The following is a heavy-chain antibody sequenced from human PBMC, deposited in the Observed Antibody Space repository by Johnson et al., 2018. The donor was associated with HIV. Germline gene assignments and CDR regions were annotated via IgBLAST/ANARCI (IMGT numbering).Heavy chain of an antibody. CDR1: GFTFSSYG. D-gene: IGHD6-19*01. CDR3: ARVKQWLLRGGTDAFDI. CDR2: IRYDGSNK. V-gene: IGHV3-30*02. Sequence: RLSCAASGFTFSSYGMHWVRQAPGKGLEWVAFIRYDGSNKYYADSVKGRFTISRDNSKNTLYLQMNSLRDEDTAVYYCARVKQWLLRGGTDAFDIWGQGTLVTVSS. J-gene: IGHJ3*02.